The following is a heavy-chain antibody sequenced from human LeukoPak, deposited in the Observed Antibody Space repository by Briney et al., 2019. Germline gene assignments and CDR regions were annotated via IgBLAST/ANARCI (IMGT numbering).Heavy chain of an antibody. CDR1: GGTFSSYA. V-gene: IGHV1-69*05. J-gene: IGHJ5*02. CDR2: IIPIFGTA. D-gene: IGHD3-10*01. Sequence: SVKVSCKASGGTFSSYAISWVRQAPGQGLEWMGGIIPIFGTANYAQKFQGRVTITTDESTSTADMELSSLRSEDTAVYYCARSYGSGSYDWFDPWGQGTLVTVSS. CDR3: ARSYGSGSYDWFDP.